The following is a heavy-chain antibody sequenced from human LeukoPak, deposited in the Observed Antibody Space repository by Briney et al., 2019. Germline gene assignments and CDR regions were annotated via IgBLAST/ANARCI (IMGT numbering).Heavy chain of an antibody. D-gene: IGHD2-2*01. V-gene: IGHV3-30-3*01. J-gene: IGHJ4*02. CDR3: ARGGTPYCSSTSCYIDY. CDR1: GFTFSSYA. CDR2: ISYDGSNK. Sequence: PGGSLRLSCAASGFTFSSYAMHWVRQAPGKGLEWVAVISYDGSNKYYADSVKGRFTISRDNSKNTLYLQMNSLRAEDTAVYYCARGGTPYCSSTSCYIDYWGQGTLVTVSS.